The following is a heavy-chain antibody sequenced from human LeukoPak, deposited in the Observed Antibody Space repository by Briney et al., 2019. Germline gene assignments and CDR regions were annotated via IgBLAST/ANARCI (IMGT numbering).Heavy chain of an antibody. CDR3: ARRSVVVAATNWFDP. CDR2: IYYSGST. D-gene: IGHD2-15*01. V-gene: IGHV4-39*01. Sequence: PSETQSLTCTVSGGSISSSSYYWGWIRQPPGKGLEWIGSIYYSGSTYYNPSLKSRVTISVDTSKNQSSLKLSSVTAADTAVYYCARRSVVVAATNWFDPWGQGTLVTVSS. J-gene: IGHJ5*02. CDR1: GGSISSSSYY.